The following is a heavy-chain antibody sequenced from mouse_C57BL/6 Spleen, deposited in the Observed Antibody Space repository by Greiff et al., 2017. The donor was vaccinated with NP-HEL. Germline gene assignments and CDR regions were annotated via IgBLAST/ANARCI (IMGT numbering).Heavy chain of an antibody. D-gene: IGHD2-4*01. CDR3: ARSKPIYYDYDAYFDY. CDR2: IHPNSGST. Sequence: QVQLQQSGAELVKPGASVKLSCKASGYTFTSYWMHWVKQRPGQGLEWIGMIHPNSGSTNYNEKFKSKATLTVDKSSSTAYMQLSSLSSEDSAVYYCARSKPIYYDYDAYFDYWGQGTTLTVSS. V-gene: IGHV1-64*01. J-gene: IGHJ2*01. CDR1: GYTFTSYW.